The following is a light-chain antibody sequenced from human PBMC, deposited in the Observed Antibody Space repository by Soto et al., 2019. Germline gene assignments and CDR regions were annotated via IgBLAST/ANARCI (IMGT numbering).Light chain of an antibody. V-gene: IGKV4-1*01. CDR1: RSLLSNANNRNY. CDR3: LQYYGDHLS. Sequence: DFVMTQSPDSLAVSLGERATINCKSSRSLLSNANNRNYLSWYQQKPGQPPKLLISWASTRDSVVPDRFSGSGSGTDFTLTISNVQSEDVAVYSCLQYYGDHLSFGGGTKVEIK. J-gene: IGKJ4*01. CDR2: WAS.